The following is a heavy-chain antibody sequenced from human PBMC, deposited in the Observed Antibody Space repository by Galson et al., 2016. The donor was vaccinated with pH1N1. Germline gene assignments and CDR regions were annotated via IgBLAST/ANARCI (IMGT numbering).Heavy chain of an antibody. Sequence: ATLSLTCSVSGGSMRSSDHYWAWIRQPPGKGLAWIGSVFHRGTTYYDLSLKSRFAISIDMSNKRFSLKVTSVSASDAAVYYCARGVSAASRFDLWGQGSLVAVSS. CDR2: VFHRGTT. CDR1: GGSMRSSDHY. CDR3: ARGVSAASRFDL. J-gene: IGHJ5*02. D-gene: IGHD6-13*01. V-gene: IGHV4-39*02.